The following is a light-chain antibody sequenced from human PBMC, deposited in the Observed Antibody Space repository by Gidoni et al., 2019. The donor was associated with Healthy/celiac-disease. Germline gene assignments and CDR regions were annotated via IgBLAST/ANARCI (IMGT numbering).Light chain of an antibody. V-gene: IGKV1-39*01. CDR2: AAS. CDR3: QQSYSTQWT. J-gene: IGKJ1*01. CDR1: QSISSY. Sequence: DIHLTQSPSSLSASVGDRVTITCRASQSISSYLNWYQQKPGKAPKLLIYAASSLQSGVPSRFSGSGSGKDFNLTISSLQHEDFATYYCQQSYSTQWTFGQGTKVEIK.